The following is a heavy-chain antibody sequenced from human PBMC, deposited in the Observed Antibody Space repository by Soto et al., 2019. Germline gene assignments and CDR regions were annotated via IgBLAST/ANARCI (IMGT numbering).Heavy chain of an antibody. Sequence: PGGSLRLSCAASGFIFSNYGMHWVRQAPGKGLEWVAVIWYDGSHESYADSVKGRFTISRDNSTNTLFLQMNSLRAEDTAVYYCARDRYSYDSRAYQGVDWYFDLWGRGTLVTVSS. V-gene: IGHV3-33*02. J-gene: IGHJ2*01. CDR1: GFIFSNYG. CDR3: ARDRYSYDSRAYQGVDWYFDL. D-gene: IGHD3-22*01. CDR2: IWYDGSHE.